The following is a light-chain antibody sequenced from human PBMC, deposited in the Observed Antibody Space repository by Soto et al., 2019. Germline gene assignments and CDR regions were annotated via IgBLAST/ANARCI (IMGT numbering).Light chain of an antibody. CDR1: SSNIGSNS. J-gene: IGLJ2*01. V-gene: IGLV1-51*01. Sequence: QSVLTQPPSVSGAPGQKVTISCSGSSSNIGSNSVSWYQHLPGTAPKLLIYDNNKRPSGIPDRFSGSKSGTSATLGITGLQTGDEADYYCGTWDGSLSGVVFGGGTKLTVL. CDR2: DNN. CDR3: GTWDGSLSGVV.